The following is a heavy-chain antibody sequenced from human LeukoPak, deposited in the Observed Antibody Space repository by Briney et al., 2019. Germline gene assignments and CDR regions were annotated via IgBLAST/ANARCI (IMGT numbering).Heavy chain of an antibody. V-gene: IGHV4-59*08. CDR2: IYYSGST. J-gene: IGHJ4*02. CDR3: ARHRTSDTSGWYYFDY. CDR1: GGSISSYY. D-gene: IGHD6-19*01. Sequence: SETLSLTCTVSGGSISSYYWSWIRQPPGKGLEWIGYIYYSGSTNYNPSLKSRVTMSVDTSKNQFSLKLSSVTAADTAVYYCARHRTSDTSGWYYFDYWGQGILVVVSS.